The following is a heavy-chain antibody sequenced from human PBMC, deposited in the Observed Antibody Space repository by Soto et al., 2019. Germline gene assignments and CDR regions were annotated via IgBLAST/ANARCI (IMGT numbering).Heavy chain of an antibody. J-gene: IGHJ4*02. CDR3: ATDILRIAVAGAVLDY. D-gene: IGHD6-19*01. V-gene: IGHV1-24*01. CDR1: GYTLTELS. Sequence: ASVKVSCKVSGYTLTELSMHWVRQAPGKGLEWMGGFDPEDGETIYAQKFQGRVTMTEDTSTDTAHMELSSLRSEDTAVYYCATDILRIAVAGAVLDYWGQGTLVPSPQ. CDR2: FDPEDGET.